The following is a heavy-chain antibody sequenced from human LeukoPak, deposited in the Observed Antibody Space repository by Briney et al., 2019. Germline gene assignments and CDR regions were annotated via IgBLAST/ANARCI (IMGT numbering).Heavy chain of an antibody. Sequence: GGSLRLSCAASGFTFRTYAMTWVRQAPGKGLERVSGISGSGGSTYYADSVKGRFTISRDNSKNTLYLQMNSLRAEDTALYYCAKDMSSDSGSWNGYFDYWGQGTLVTVSS. CDR3: AKDMSSDSGSWNGYFDY. D-gene: IGHD1-26*01. CDR1: GFTFRTYA. CDR2: ISGSGGST. V-gene: IGHV3-23*01. J-gene: IGHJ4*02.